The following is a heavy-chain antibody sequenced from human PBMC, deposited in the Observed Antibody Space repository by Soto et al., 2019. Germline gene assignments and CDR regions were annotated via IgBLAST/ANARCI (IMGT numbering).Heavy chain of an antibody. V-gene: IGHV3-33*01. J-gene: IGHJ4*02. CDR2: IWYDGSNK. CDR3: ARDQTMDSGYDFPSY. CDR1: GFTFSSYG. Sequence: QVQLVESGGGVVQPGRSLRLSCAASGFTFSSYGMHWVRQAPGKGLEWVAVIWYDGSNKYYADSVKGRFTISRDNSKNTLYLQMNSLRAADTAVYYCARDQTMDSGYDFPSYWGQGTLVTVSS. D-gene: IGHD5-12*01.